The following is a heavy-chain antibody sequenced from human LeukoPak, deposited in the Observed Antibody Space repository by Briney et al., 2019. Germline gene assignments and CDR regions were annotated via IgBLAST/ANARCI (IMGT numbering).Heavy chain of an antibody. Sequence: GGSLRLSCAASGFTFSSYGMHWVRQAPGKGLEWVAFIRYDGSNKYYADSVKGRFTISRDNAKNSLYLQMNTLRVEDTAMYYCAMGDYFDYWGQGTLVTVSS. CDR1: GFTFSSYG. J-gene: IGHJ4*02. V-gene: IGHV3-30*02. CDR3: AMGDYFDY. CDR2: IRYDGSNK.